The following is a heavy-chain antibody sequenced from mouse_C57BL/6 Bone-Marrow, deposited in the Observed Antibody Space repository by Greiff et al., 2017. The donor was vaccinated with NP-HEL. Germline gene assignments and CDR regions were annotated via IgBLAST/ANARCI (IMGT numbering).Heavy chain of an antibody. Sequence: QVQLQQSGAELARPGASVKLSCKASGYTFTSYGISWVKQRTGQGLEWIGEIYPRSGNTYYNEKFKGKATLTADKSSSTAYMELRSLTSEDSAVYFCARRGSLGYGSSHWYFDVWGTGTTVTVSS. CDR3: ARRGSLGYGSSHWYFDV. V-gene: IGHV1-81*01. CDR2: IYPRSGNT. J-gene: IGHJ1*03. CDR1: GYTFTSYG. D-gene: IGHD1-1*01.